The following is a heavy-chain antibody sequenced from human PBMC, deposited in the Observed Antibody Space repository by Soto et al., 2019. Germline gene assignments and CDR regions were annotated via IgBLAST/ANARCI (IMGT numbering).Heavy chain of an antibody. Sequence: VQLVESGGGLVQPGGSLRLSCAASGFTFSSYEMNWVRQAPGKGLEWVSYISSSGSTIYYADSVKGRFTISRDNAKNSLYLQMNSLRAEDTAVYYCATMTTVVTPPYYYGMDVWGQGTTVTVSS. V-gene: IGHV3-48*03. CDR2: ISSSGSTI. D-gene: IGHD4-17*01. J-gene: IGHJ6*02. CDR1: GFTFSSYE. CDR3: ATMTTVVTPPYYYGMDV.